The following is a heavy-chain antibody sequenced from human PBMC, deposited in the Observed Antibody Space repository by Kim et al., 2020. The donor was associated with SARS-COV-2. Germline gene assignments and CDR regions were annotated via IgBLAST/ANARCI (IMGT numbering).Heavy chain of an antibody. V-gene: IGHV3-74*01. CDR2: IDSDGSST. CDR3: AKVGYDWSIDY. CDR1: GFSFSNNW. D-gene: IGHD3-9*01. J-gene: IGHJ4*02. Sequence: GGSLRLSCAASGFSFSNNWMYWVRQAPGKGLVWVSRIDSDGSSTNYADSVKGRFIISRDNGKNTLYLQMKSLRAEDTAVYYCAKVGYDWSIDYLGQGTLGTVSS.